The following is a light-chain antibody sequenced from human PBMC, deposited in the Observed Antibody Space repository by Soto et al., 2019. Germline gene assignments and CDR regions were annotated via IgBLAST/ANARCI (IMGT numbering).Light chain of an antibody. CDR3: QQSYSTPRT. CDR2: AAS. V-gene: IGKV1-39*01. Sequence: DIPMTQSPSSLSASVGDRVTITCRASQSISSYLNWYQQKPGKAPKLLIYAASSLQSGVPSRFSGSGSGTDFTPTISSLQPEDFATYYCQQSYSTPRTFGQGTKVEIK. CDR1: QSISSY. J-gene: IGKJ1*01.